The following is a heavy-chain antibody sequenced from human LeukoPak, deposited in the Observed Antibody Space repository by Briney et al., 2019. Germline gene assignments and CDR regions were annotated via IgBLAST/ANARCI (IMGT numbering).Heavy chain of an antibody. CDR2: ISSSSSYI. CDR1: GFTFSSYS. CDR3: AREGLLWFGESPY. Sequence: GGPLRLSCAASGFTFSSYSMNWVRQAPGKGLEWVSSISSSSSYIYYADSVKGRFTISRDNAKNSLYLQMNSLRAEDTAVYYCAREGLLWFGESPYWGQGTLVTVSS. J-gene: IGHJ4*02. D-gene: IGHD3-10*01. V-gene: IGHV3-21*01.